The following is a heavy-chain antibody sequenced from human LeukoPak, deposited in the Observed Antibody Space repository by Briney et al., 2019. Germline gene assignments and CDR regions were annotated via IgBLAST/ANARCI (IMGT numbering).Heavy chain of an antibody. J-gene: IGHJ3*02. CDR1: GGSISSSSYY. Sequence: SETLSLTCTVSGGSISSSSYYWGWIRQPPGKGLEWIGTLYYSVSTYYNPSLKSRVAISVDTSKNQFSLRLNSVTAADTAVYYCARGTYFYDTSPGFDIWGQGTMVTVSS. V-gene: IGHV4-39*02. D-gene: IGHD3-22*01. CDR2: LYYSVST. CDR3: ARGTYFYDTSPGFDI.